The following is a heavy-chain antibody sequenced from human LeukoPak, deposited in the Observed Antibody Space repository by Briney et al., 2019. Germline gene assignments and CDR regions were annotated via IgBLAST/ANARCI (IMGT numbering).Heavy chain of an antibody. J-gene: IGHJ3*02. V-gene: IGHV4-59*01. D-gene: IGHD2-2*01. CDR3: ARGDWVVVVPATIVFDI. Sequence: SETLSLTCTVSGGSISSYYWSWIRQPPGKGLEWIGYIYYSGSTNYNPSLKSRVTISVDTSKNQFSLKLSSVTAADTAVYYCARGDWVVVVPATIVFDIWGQGTMVTVSS. CDR2: IYYSGST. CDR1: GGSISSYY.